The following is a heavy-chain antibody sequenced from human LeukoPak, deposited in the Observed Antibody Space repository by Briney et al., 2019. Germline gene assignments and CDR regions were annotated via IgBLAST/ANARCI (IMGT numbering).Heavy chain of an antibody. CDR3: ARSPVRNLRDFDP. CDR1: GGTFSSYA. CDR2: IIPNLGIA. J-gene: IGHJ5*02. Sequence: SVKVSCKASGGTFSSYAISWVRQAPGQGLEWMGRIIPNLGIANYAQKFQGRVTITADKSTSTAYMELSSLRSEDTAVYYCARSPVRNLRDFDPWGQGTLVTVSS. V-gene: IGHV1-69*04. D-gene: IGHD3-9*01.